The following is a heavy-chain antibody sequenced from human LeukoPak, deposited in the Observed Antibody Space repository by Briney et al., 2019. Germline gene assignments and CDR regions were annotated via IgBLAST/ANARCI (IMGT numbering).Heavy chain of an antibody. Sequence: GGTLRLSCAASGFTFTNYGMTWVRQAPGKGLEWVSSISGSAGSTYYADSVKGRFTISRDNSKNILSLQMNSLRAEDTAVYYCTRDFGRSSYYFDFWGQGTLVTVSS. CDR3: TRDFGRSSYYFDF. J-gene: IGHJ4*02. V-gene: IGHV3-23*01. CDR1: GFTFTNYG. CDR2: ISGSAGST. D-gene: IGHD3-3*01.